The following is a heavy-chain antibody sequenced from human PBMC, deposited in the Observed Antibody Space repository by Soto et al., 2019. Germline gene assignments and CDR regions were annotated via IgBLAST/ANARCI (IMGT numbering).Heavy chain of an antibody. CDR3: ASPSGYGVFDY. J-gene: IGHJ4*02. CDR1: GGSISSSSYY. CDR2: IYYSGST. D-gene: IGHD5-12*01. V-gene: IGHV4-39*01. Sequence: PEETLSLTCTVSGGSISSSSYYWGWIRQPPGKGLEWIGSIYYSGSTYYNPSLKSRVTISVDTSKNQFSLKLSSVTAADTAVYYCASPSGYGVFDYWGQGNLVTVSS.